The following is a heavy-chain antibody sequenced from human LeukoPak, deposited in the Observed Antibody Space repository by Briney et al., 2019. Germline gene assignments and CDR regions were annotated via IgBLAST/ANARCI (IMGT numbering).Heavy chain of an antibody. CDR3: ASSSRSWISPLDY. CDR2: IYSGGST. V-gene: IGHV3-53*01. Sequence: GGSLRLSCAASGFTVSSNYMSWVRQAPGKGLEWVSVIYSGGSTHYADSVKGRFTISRDNSKNTLYLQMNSLRAEDTAVYYCASSSRSWISPLDYWGQGTLVTVSS. D-gene: IGHD6-13*01. J-gene: IGHJ4*02. CDR1: GFTVSSNY.